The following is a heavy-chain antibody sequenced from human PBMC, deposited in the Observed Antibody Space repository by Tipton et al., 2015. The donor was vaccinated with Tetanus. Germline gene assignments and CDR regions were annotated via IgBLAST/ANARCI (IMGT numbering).Heavy chain of an antibody. CDR1: GYSFSSYY. J-gene: IGHJ4*02. V-gene: IGHV4-59*01. CDR3: ARAYSGSWYPDLRLDY. Sequence: QLVQSGAEVKKPGESLKISCEASGYSFSSYYIAWVRQMPGGGLEWIGYIYDSGSTNYNPSLKSRVTMSVDTSKNHFSLRLNSVSTTDTAVYYCARAYSGSWYPDLRLDYWGQGVLVTVSS. CDR2: IYDSGST. D-gene: IGHD6-13*01.